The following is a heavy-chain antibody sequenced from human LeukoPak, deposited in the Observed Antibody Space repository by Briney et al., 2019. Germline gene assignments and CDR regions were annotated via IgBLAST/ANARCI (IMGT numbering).Heavy chain of an antibody. D-gene: IGHD4-23*01. CDR1: GYTFTSYY. V-gene: IGHV1-46*01. Sequence: ASVKVSCKASGYTFTSYYMHWVRQAPGQGLEWMGIINPSGGSTSYAQKFQGRVTMTRDTSTSTVYMELSSLRSEDTAVYYCARIDYGGNSGEPFDYWGQGTLVTVSS. J-gene: IGHJ4*02. CDR2: INPSGGST. CDR3: ARIDYGGNSGEPFDY.